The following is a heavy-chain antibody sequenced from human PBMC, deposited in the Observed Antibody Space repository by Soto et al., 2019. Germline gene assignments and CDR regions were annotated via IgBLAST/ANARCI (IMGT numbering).Heavy chain of an antibody. CDR2: INPNSGGT. J-gene: IGHJ3*02. CDR1: GYTFTGYY. Sequence: ASVKVSCKASGYTFTGYYMHWVRQAPGQGLEWMGWINPNSGGTNYAQKFQGWVTMTRDTSISTAYMELSRLRSDDTAVYYCARGFGYSGSYYGAFDIWGQGTMVTVSS. CDR3: ARGFGYSGSYYGAFDI. D-gene: IGHD1-26*01. V-gene: IGHV1-2*04.